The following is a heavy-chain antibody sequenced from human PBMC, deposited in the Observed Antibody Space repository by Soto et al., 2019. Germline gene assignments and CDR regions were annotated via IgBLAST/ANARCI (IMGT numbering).Heavy chain of an antibody. V-gene: IGHV1-18*01. Sequence: ASVKVSCKASGGTFSSYAISWVRQAPGQGLEWMGGIIANIGKTNYAQKFQGRVTMTTDTSTSTAYMELRSLRSDNTAVYYCAKSMIVVADDAFDIWGQGTMVTVSS. CDR3: AKSMIVVADDAFDI. D-gene: IGHD3-22*01. J-gene: IGHJ3*02. CDR1: GGTFSSYA. CDR2: IIANIGKT.